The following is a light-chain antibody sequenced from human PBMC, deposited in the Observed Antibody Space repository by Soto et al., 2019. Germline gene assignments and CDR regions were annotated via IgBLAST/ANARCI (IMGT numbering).Light chain of an antibody. CDR3: QQYNNWPPT. CDR2: GVS. J-gene: IGKJ4*01. V-gene: IGKV3-15*01. CDR1: QSVSSN. Sequence: EIKVTQSPATLSVSPGERATLSCRTSQSVSSNLAWYQQKPGQAPRLLIYGVSTRATGLPARFSGSGSWTQFTLTISSLQSEDFAVYYCQQYNNWPPTFGGGTKV.